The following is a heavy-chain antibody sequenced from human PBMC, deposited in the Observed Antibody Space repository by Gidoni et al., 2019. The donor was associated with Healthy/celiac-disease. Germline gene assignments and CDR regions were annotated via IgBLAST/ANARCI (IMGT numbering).Heavy chain of an antibody. CDR1: GFTFSSYS. D-gene: IGHD6-19*01. Sequence: EVQLVESGGGLVKPGGSLRLSCAASGFTFSSYSMNWVRQAPGKGLEGVSSSSSSSSYIYYADSVKGRFTISRDNAKNSLYLQMNSLRAEDTAVYYCASQKEGARSSGWEPRFDPWGQGTLVTVSS. J-gene: IGHJ5*02. CDR3: ASQKEGARSSGWEPRFDP. V-gene: IGHV3-21*01. CDR2: SSSSSSYI.